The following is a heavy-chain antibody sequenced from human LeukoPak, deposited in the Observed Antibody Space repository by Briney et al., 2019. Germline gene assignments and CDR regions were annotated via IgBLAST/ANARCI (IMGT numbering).Heavy chain of an antibody. D-gene: IGHD6-13*01. Sequence: GASVKVSCKASGYTFTSYGISWVRQAPGQGLEWMGWISAYNGNTNYAQKLQGRVTMTTDTSTSTAYMELRSLRSDDTAVYYCASDLYSSSWYVNDYWGQGTLVTVSS. J-gene: IGHJ4*02. V-gene: IGHV1-18*01. CDR2: ISAYNGNT. CDR1: GYTFTSYG. CDR3: ASDLYSSSWYVNDY.